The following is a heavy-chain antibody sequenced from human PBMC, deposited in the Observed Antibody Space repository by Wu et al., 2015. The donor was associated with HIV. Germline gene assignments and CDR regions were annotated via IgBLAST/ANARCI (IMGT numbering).Heavy chain of an antibody. D-gene: IGHD1-14*01. CDR1: GYTFTTYD. Sequence: QVQLVQSGAEVKMPGASVRVSCKASGYTFTTYDIHWVRQATGQGLEWLGWMNPHSGNTGYGDTGFPQQFKGRVTMTRDTSINTAYLQLTNLTSEDSAVYYCVSAPFREPTWGQGPLVTVS. CDR3: VSAPFREPT. CDR2: MNPHSGNT. V-gene: IGHV1-8*01. J-gene: IGHJ4*02.